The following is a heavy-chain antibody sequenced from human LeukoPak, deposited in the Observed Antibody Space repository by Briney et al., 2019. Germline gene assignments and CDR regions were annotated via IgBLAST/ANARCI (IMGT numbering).Heavy chain of an antibody. V-gene: IGHV4-39*01. Sequence: PSKTLSLTCTVSGGSISSSSYYWGWIRQPPGKGLEWIGSIYYSGSTYYNPSLKSRVTISVDTSKNQFSLKLSSVTAADTAVYYCARHSADYGDFSNWFDPWGQGTLVTVSS. CDR3: ARHSADYGDFSNWFDP. J-gene: IGHJ5*02. D-gene: IGHD4-17*01. CDR1: GGSISSSSYY. CDR2: IYYSGST.